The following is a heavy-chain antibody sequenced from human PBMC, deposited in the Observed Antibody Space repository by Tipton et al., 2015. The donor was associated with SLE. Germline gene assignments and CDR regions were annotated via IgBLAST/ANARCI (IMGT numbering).Heavy chain of an antibody. V-gene: IGHV4-4*07. J-gene: IGHJ4*02. CDR2: INSSGST. Sequence: LRLSCTVSGDSISSYYWSWIRQPAGGGLGWIGRINSSGSTNYNSSLKSRVTMSVDTSKRQFSLNLSSVTAADTAVYYCARGRTSLLWGQGTLVTVSS. CDR1: GDSISSYY. D-gene: IGHD1-26*01. CDR3: ARGRTSLL.